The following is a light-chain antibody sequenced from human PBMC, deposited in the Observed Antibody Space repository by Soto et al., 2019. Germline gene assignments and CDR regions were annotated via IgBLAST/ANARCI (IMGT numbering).Light chain of an antibody. CDR1: SSDVGTYNL. Sequence: QSVLTQPASVSGSPGESITISCTGTSSDVGTYNLVTWYQQHPGRVPKLILYEGNKRPSGVSSRFSASKSGNTASLTISGLQADDVADSSCCSYEPSPTLLFGGGTKVTVL. J-gene: IGLJ2*01. CDR3: CSYEPSPTLL. CDR2: EGN. V-gene: IGLV2-23*01.